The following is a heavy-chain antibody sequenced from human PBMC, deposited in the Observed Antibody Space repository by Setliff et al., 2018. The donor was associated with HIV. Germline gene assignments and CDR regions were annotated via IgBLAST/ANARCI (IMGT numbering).Heavy chain of an antibody. V-gene: IGHV1-69-2*01. CDR1: GYFFSEFY. CDR2: VNPEDGET. Sequence: ASVKVSCKTSGYFFSEFYIHWVQQAPGKGLEWMGRVNPEDGETIYAEKFQGRATITADTSTDTAYMELSSLRFDDTAVYYCARSGGGWYNWFDPWGQGTPVTVSS. CDR3: ARSGGGWYNWFDP. J-gene: IGHJ5*02. D-gene: IGHD3-16*01.